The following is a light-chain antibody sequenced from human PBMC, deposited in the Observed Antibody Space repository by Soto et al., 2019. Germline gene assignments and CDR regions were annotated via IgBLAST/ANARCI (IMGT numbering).Light chain of an antibody. CDR3: SSYTSGSSHYV. CDR1: SSDVGAYYS. V-gene: IGLV2-14*01. CDR2: GVT. J-gene: IGLJ1*01. Sequence: QPASVSGSPGQSITISCTGTSSDVGAYYSVSWYQHHPGKAPKLIIYGVTNRPSGVSNRFSGSKSGNTASLTISGLQAEDEADYHCSSYTSGSSHYVFGTGTKLTVL.